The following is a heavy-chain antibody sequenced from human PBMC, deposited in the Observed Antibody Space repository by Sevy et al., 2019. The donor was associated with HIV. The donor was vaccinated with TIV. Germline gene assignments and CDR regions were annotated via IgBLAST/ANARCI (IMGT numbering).Heavy chain of an antibody. D-gene: IGHD2-8*02. Sequence: GGSLRLSCAASGFTVNRNYMSWVRQAPGKGLEWVSVIYNDGSTYYADTVKGRLTISSDNSKNTQYLQMNSLRAEDTAVYYCARGLGTGGGYLNWFDPWGQGTLVTVSS. V-gene: IGHV3-66*02. J-gene: IGHJ5*02. CDR1: GFTVNRNY. CDR2: IYNDGST. CDR3: ARGLGTGGGYLNWFDP.